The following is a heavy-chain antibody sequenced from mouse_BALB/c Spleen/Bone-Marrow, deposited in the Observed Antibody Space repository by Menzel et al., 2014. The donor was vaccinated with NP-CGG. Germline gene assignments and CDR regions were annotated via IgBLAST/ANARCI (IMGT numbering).Heavy chain of an antibody. Sequence: EVKVVESGGDLVKPGGSLKLSCAASGFTFSTYGMSWVRQTPDKRLEWVATISSGGGYTYYPDSVKGRFTISRDNANNTLYLQMSSLKSEDTAMYYCTRQRNWVHYAMDYWGQGTSVTVSS. CDR3: TRQRNWVHYAMDY. D-gene: IGHD4-1*01. J-gene: IGHJ4*01. CDR1: GFTFSTYG. CDR2: ISSGGGYT. V-gene: IGHV5-6*01.